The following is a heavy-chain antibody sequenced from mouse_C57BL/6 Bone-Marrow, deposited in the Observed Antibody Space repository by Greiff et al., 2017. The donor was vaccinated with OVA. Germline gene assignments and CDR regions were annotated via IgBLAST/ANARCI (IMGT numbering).Heavy chain of an antibody. CDR3: ARGNGYYPWFAY. J-gene: IGHJ3*01. V-gene: IGHV2-2*01. Sequence: QVQLKESGPGLVQPSQSLSITCTVSGFSLTSYGVHWVRQSPGKGLEWLGVIWSGGSTDYNAAFISRLSISKDNSKSQVFFKMNRLQADDTAIYYCARGNGYYPWFAYWGQGTLVTVSA. D-gene: IGHD2-3*01. CDR2: IWSGGST. CDR1: GFSLTSYG.